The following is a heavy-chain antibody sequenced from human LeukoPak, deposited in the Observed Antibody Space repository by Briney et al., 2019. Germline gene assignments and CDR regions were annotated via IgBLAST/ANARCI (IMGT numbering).Heavy chain of an antibody. J-gene: IGHJ6*02. CDR1: GFTFSASS. CDR3: SNGHYGLDV. V-gene: IGHV3-73*01. CDR2: VGSKVDNYAT. Sequence: GGSLRLSCAASGFTFSASSLNWLRQASGKGLEWVGRVGSKVDNYATAYAESVKGRFIISGEDSKNTAYLQMNSLKTDDTAVYYCSNGHYGLDVWGQGTTVTVSS.